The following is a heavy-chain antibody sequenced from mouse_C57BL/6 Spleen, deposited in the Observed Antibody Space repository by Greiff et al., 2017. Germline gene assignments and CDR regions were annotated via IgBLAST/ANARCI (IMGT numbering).Heavy chain of an antibody. CDR3: ARRGQLRLPFDY. CDR1: GYAFSSYW. Sequence: QVQLQQSGAELVKPGASVKISCKASGYAFSSYWMNWVKQRPGKGLEWIGQIYPGDGDTNYNGKFKGKATLTADKSSSTAYMQLSSLTSEDSAVYFCARRGQLRLPFDYWGQGTTLTVSS. V-gene: IGHV1-80*01. CDR2: IYPGDGDT. J-gene: IGHJ2*01. D-gene: IGHD3-2*02.